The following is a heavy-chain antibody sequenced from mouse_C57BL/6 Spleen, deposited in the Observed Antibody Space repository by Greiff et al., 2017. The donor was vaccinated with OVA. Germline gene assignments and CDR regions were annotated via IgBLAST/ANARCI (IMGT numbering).Heavy chain of an antibody. J-gene: IGHJ3*01. CDR1: GFNIKDDY. CDR2: IDPENGDT. D-gene: IGHD2-1*01. Sequence: VQLQQSGAELVRPGASVKLSCTASGFNIKDDYMHWVKQRPEQGLEWIGWIDPENGDTEYASKFQGKATITADTSSNTAYLQLSSLTSEDTAVYYCTRDGKGAYWGQGTLVTVSA. V-gene: IGHV14-4*01. CDR3: TRDGKGAY.